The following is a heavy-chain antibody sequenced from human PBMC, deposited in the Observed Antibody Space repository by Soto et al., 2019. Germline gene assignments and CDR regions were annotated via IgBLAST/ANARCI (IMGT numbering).Heavy chain of an antibody. Sequence: SETLSLTCSVSGGSISSSSYYWGWIRQPPGKGLQWIGTIYYSGSTYYNPSLKSRVTISVDTSKNQFSLKPSSVTAADTAVYYCASSDGGSTIDYWGQGALVTVSS. CDR2: IYYSGST. V-gene: IGHV4-39*01. CDR1: GGSISSSSYY. CDR3: ASSDGGSTIDY. J-gene: IGHJ4*02.